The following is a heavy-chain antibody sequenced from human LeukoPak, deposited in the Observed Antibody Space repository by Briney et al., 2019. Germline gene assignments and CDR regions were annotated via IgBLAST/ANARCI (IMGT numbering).Heavy chain of an antibody. J-gene: IGHJ5*01. CDR3: VRDKYDRSNYAYCHS. V-gene: IGHV3-21*01. CDR2: ISAGGDFV. Sequence: GGSLRLSCAASGFPFSTHSLNWVRQAPGKELEWVSSISAGGDFVYYGDSVKGRFTMSRDNAKNSLHLQMDSLTAEDTAVYYCVRDKYDRSNYAYCHSWGHGTLVTVSS. CDR1: GFPFSTHS. D-gene: IGHD3-22*01.